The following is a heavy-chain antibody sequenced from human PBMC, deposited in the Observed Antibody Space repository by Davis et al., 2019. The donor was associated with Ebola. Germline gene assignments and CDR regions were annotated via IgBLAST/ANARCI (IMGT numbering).Heavy chain of an antibody. J-gene: IGHJ5*02. V-gene: IGHV4-39*07. CDR3: ARNKPVFGFWFDP. CDR2: VYYSGSS. CDR1: GASISTSSFY. Sequence: SETLSLTCTVSGASISTSSFYWAWIRQPPGKGLEWIGTVYYSGSSYYNPSLKSRVTISVDTSKKQFSLKLSSVTAADTAVYYCARNKPVFGFWFDPWGQGTLVTVSS. D-gene: IGHD3-16*01.